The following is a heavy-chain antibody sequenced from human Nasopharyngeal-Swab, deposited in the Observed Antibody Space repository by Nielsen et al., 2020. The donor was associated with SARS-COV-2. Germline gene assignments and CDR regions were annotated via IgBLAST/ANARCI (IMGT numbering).Heavy chain of an antibody. CDR1: GFTFSDYY. D-gene: IGHD6-13*01. J-gene: IGHJ5*02. Sequence: GGSLRLSCAASGFTFSDYYMSWIRQAPGKGLEWVAYISSGGSTIYYADSVKGRFTISRDNAKNSLYLQMNSLRAEDTAVYYCARDFGAPSSSWYDGDWFDPWGQGTLVTVSS. CDR3: ARDFGAPSSSWYDGDWFDP. V-gene: IGHV3-11*01. CDR2: ISSGGSTI.